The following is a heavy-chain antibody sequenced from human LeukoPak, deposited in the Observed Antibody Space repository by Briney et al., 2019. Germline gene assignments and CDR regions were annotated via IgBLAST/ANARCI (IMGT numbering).Heavy chain of an antibody. Sequence: ASVTVSFKCSGGTFSSYAISWVRQAPGQRLEWIGGIIPIFGTANYAQKFQGRVTITTDESTSTAYMELSSLRSEDTAVYYCARERIAAAGTLEYYFDYWGQGTLVTVSS. V-gene: IGHV1-69*05. J-gene: IGHJ4*02. CDR2: IIPIFGTA. D-gene: IGHD6-13*01. CDR3: ARERIAAAGTLEYYFDY. CDR1: GGTFSSYA.